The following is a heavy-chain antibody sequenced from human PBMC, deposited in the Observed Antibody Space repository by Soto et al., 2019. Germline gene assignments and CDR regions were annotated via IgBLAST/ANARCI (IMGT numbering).Heavy chain of an antibody. V-gene: IGHV3-21*06. CDR2: VSGSSSYI. CDR3: ARGLRGYYGP. CDR1: GFNFRNFN. D-gene: IGHD1-26*01. Sequence: PGGSLRLSCEGSGFNFRNFNMIWVRQAPGKGLEWVSSVSGSSSYIYYADSVKGRFTVSRDNANNLVFLQMNGLRPEDTAMYYCARGLRGYYGPWGQGTMVTVSS. J-gene: IGHJ3*01.